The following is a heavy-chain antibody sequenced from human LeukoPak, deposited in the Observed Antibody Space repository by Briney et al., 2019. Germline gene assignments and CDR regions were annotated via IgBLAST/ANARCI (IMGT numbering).Heavy chain of an antibody. CDR1: GFTFSSYA. D-gene: IGHD2-2*01. CDR2: ISGSGGST. J-gene: IGHJ4*02. V-gene: IGHV3-23*01. Sequence: GGSLRLSCAASGFTFSSYAMSWFRQAPGKGLEWVSAISGSGGSTYYADSVKGRFNISRDNSKNTLYLQMNSLRAEDTAVYYCAKDGCSITSCHLDYWGQGTLVTVSS. CDR3: AKDGCSITSCHLDY.